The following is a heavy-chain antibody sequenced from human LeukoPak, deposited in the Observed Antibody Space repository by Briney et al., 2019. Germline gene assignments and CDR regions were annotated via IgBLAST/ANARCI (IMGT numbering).Heavy chain of an antibody. CDR3: AKSPDYYDSSGYYYGFDY. CDR1: GFTFSDFA. Sequence: GGTLRLSCAASGFTFSDFAMSWVRQAPGKGLEWVSTISDGGSITYYADSVKGRFTISRDNSKNTLFLQMNSLRAEDTALYYCAKSPDYYDSSGYYYGFDYWGQGTLVTVSS. V-gene: IGHV3-23*01. CDR2: ISDGGSIT. D-gene: IGHD3-22*01. J-gene: IGHJ4*02.